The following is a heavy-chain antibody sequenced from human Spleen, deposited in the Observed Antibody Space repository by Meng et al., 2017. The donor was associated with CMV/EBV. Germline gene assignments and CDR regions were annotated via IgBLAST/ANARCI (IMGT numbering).Heavy chain of an antibody. D-gene: IGHD2-2*01. CDR3: ARCPTRCSSASANCFLDAFDI. V-gene: IGHV4-34*01. CDR1: GGSFSGYY. J-gene: IGHJ3*02. CDR2: INHSGST. Sequence: SQTLSLTCAVYGGSFSGYYWSWIRQPPGKGLEWIGEINHSGSTNHNPSLKSRVTISVDTSKNQFSLKLTSVTAADTAVYYCARCPTRCSSASANCFLDAFDIWGQGTMVTVS.